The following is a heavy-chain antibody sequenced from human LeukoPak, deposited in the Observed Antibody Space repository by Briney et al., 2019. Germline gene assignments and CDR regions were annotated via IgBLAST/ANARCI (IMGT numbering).Heavy chain of an antibody. J-gene: IGHJ4*02. CDR3: AREIVSSNSFDN. CDR2: ISSAGGYI. V-gene: IGHV3-21*01. CDR1: GFTFSSYT. Sequence: GGSLRLSCAASGFTFSSYTLNWVRQAPGKGLEWVSPISSAGGYIYYADSVKGRFTISRDNAKNSLYLQMNSLRAVDTAVYYCAREIVSSNSFDNWGQGTLVTVSS. D-gene: IGHD2-2*01.